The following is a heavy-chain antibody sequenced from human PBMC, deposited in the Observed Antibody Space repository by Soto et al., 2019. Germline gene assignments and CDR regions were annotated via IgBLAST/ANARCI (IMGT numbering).Heavy chain of an antibody. CDR1: GYTFTSYY. D-gene: IGHD3-22*01. Sequence: VSVKVSCKASGYTFTSYYMHWVRQAPGEGLEWMGIINPSGGSTSYAQKFQGRVTMTRDTSTSTVYMELSSLRSEDTAVYYCAILNYYDSSGPYGMDVWGQGTTVTVSS. V-gene: IGHV1-46*01. CDR2: INPSGGST. J-gene: IGHJ6*02. CDR3: AILNYYDSSGPYGMDV.